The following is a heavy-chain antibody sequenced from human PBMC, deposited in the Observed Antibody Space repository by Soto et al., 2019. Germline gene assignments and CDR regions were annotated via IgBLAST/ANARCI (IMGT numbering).Heavy chain of an antibody. Sequence: EVQLLESGGGLVQPGGSLRLSCAASGFTFSSYAMSWVRQAPGKGLEWVSAISGSGGSTYYADSVKGRFTISRDNSKNPLYLQMNSLRAEDTAVYYCAKVRGYCSSTSCYRYWFDPWGQGTLVTVSS. J-gene: IGHJ5*02. CDR2: ISGSGGST. D-gene: IGHD2-2*01. V-gene: IGHV3-23*01. CDR1: GFTFSSYA. CDR3: AKVRGYCSSTSCYRYWFDP.